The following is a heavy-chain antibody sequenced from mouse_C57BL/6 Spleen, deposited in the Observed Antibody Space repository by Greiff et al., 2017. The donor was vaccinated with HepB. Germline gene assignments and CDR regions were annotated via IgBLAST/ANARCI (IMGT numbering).Heavy chain of an antibody. J-gene: IGHJ4*01. V-gene: IGHV5-4*01. CDR1: GFTFSSYA. CDR3: AREASSYYAMDY. Sequence: EVNVVESGGGLVKPGGSLKLSCAASGFTFSSYAMSWVRQTPEKRLEWVATISDGGSYTYYPDNVKGRFTISRDNAKNNLYLQMSHLKSEDTAMYYCAREASSYYAMDYWGQGTSVTVSS. CDR2: ISDGGSYT. D-gene: IGHD6-1*01.